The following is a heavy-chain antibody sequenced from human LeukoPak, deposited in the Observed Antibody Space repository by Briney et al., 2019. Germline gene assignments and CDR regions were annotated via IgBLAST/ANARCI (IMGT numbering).Heavy chain of an antibody. D-gene: IGHD3-10*01. CDR2: INHSGST. CDR1: GGSFSGYY. V-gene: IGHV4-34*01. Sequence: SETLALTCAVYGGSFSGYYWSWIRQPPGKGLEWIGEINHSGSTNYNPSLKSRVAISVDTSKNQFSLKLSSVTAADTAVCYCARRGYYYYGMDVWGKGTTVTVSS. CDR3: ARRGYYYYGMDV. J-gene: IGHJ6*04.